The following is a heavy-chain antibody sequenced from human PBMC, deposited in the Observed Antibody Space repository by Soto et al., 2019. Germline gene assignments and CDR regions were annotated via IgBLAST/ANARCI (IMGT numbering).Heavy chain of an antibody. J-gene: IGHJ5*02. CDR3: ARSAASFGGASYLGA. CDR1: GGRSSGFF. V-gene: IGHV4-34*01. D-gene: IGHD1-26*01. Sequence: SETLSLTCGVHGGRSSGFFWSWIRQSPGKGLEWIGEFNPGGSTNYNPSLKSRLTISADRSTSQVSLRLTSVTAADAAVYFCARSAASFGGASYLGAWGQGALVTVSS. CDR2: FNPGGST.